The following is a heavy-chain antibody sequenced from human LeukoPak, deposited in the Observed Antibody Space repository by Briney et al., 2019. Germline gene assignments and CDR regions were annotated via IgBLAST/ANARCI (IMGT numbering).Heavy chain of an antibody. CDR1: GFTFSSYW. CDR3: ARVAGSYAAPDY. J-gene: IGHJ4*02. D-gene: IGHD3-16*01. Sequence: GGSLGLSCAASGFTFSSYWMHWVRQAPGKGLVWVSRINSDGSSTSYADSVKGRFTISRDNAKNTLYLQMNSLRAEDTAVYYCARVAGSYAAPDYWGQGTLVTVSS. CDR2: INSDGSST. V-gene: IGHV3-74*01.